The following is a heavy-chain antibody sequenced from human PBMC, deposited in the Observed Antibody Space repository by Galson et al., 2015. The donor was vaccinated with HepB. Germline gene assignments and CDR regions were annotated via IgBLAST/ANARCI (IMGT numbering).Heavy chain of an antibody. V-gene: IGHV3-30*18. Sequence: SLRLSCAASGFSFKSYGMLWVRQAPGKGLEWVAFISSDPNNNYYADSVKGRFTISRDNSKSTLYLQMNSLSVEDTAVYYCAKGVWGYDYFDFWGQGTLVTVSS. J-gene: IGHJ4*02. CDR1: GFSFKSYG. CDR2: ISSDPNNN. CDR3: AKGVWGYDYFDF. D-gene: IGHD5-12*01.